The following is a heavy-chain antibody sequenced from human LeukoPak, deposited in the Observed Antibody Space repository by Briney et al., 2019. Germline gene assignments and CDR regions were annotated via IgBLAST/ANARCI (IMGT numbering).Heavy chain of an antibody. J-gene: IGHJ4*02. CDR2: ISAGGDGT. CDR3: ARLWGAVSGYFDY. Sequence: GGSLRLSCAASGFTFTTYAMGWDRQAPGKGLEWVSSISAGGDGTYYSDSVKGRFTISRDNFENMLYLQMDSLRAEDTALYYCARLWGAVSGYFDYWGQGTLVTVSS. CDR1: GFTFTTYA. V-gene: IGHV3-23*01. D-gene: IGHD6-19*01.